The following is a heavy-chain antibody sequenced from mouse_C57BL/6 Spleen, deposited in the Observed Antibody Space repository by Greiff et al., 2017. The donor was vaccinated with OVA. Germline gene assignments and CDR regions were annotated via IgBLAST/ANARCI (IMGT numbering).Heavy chain of an antibody. D-gene: IGHD2-3*01. V-gene: IGHV2-6-1*01. CDR3: ARHGGYYDYFDY. CDR1: GFSLTSYG. CDR2: IWSDGST. Sequence: VKLQESGPGLVAPSQSLSITCTVSGFSLTSYGVHWVRQPPGKGLEWLVVIWSDGSTTYNSALKSRLSISKDNSKSQVFLKMNSLQTDDTAMYYCARHGGYYDYFDYWGQGTTLTVSS. J-gene: IGHJ2*01.